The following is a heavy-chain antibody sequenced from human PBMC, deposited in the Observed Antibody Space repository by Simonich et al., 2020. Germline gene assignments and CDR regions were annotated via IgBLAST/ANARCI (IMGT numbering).Heavy chain of an antibody. CDR3: ARDVDTAMVFDY. D-gene: IGHD5-18*01. Sequence: EVQLVESGGGLVKPGGSLRLSCAASGFTFSSYSMNWVRQAPGEGREWGPAIRSSSSYIYYADSVKGRFTISRDNAKNSMYLQMNSLRAEDTAVYYCARDVDTAMVFDYWGQGTLVTVSS. V-gene: IGHV3-21*01. CDR2: IRSSSSYI. CDR1: GFTFSSYS. J-gene: IGHJ4*02.